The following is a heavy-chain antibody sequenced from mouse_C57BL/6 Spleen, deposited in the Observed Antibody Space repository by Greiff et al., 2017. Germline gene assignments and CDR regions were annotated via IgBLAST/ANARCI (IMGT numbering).Heavy chain of an antibody. V-gene: IGHV1-50*01. Sequence: QVQLQQPGAELVKPGASVKLSCKASGYTFTSYWMQWVKQRPGQGLEWIGEIYPSDSYTNYNQQFKGKATLTVDTSSSTSYMQLSSLTSEDSAVXYCARYADYYGSSPYAMDYWGQGTSVTVSS. CDR2: IYPSDSYT. D-gene: IGHD1-1*01. CDR3: ARYADYYGSSPYAMDY. J-gene: IGHJ4*01. CDR1: GYTFTSYW.